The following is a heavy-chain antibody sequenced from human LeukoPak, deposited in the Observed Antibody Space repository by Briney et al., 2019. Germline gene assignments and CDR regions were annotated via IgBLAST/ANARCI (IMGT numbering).Heavy chain of an antibody. CDR1: GGSISSSSYY. J-gene: IGHJ4*02. D-gene: IGHD3-22*01. Sequence: SETLSLTCTVSGGSISSSSYYWGWIRQPPGKGLEWIASIYYSGSTYYNPSLKSRVTISVDTSKNQFSLKLSSVTAADAAVYYCARDTRSYDTSGYYYFDYWGQGALVTVSS. V-gene: IGHV4-39*07. CDR2: IYYSGST. CDR3: ARDTRSYDTSGYYYFDY.